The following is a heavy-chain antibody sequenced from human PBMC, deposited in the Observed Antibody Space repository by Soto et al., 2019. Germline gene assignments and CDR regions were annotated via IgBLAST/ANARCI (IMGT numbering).Heavy chain of an antibody. CDR3: ARSYYDYVWGSYRSAHFDY. CDR1: GYTFTSSY. V-gene: IGHV1-46*01. D-gene: IGHD3-16*02. Sequence: ASVKVSCKASGYTFTSSYMHLVRQAPGQGLEWMGIINPSGDSTSYAQKFQGRVTMTRDTSTSTVYMELSSLRSEDTAVYYCARSYYDYVWGSYRSAHFDYWGQGTLVTVSS. CDR2: INPSGDST. J-gene: IGHJ4*02.